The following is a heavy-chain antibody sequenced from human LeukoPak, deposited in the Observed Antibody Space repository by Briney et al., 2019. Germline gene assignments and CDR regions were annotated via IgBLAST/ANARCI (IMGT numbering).Heavy chain of an antibody. CDR3: ARDGFGVPPYYFDY. J-gene: IGHJ4*02. V-gene: IGHV4-34*01. CDR2: INHSGST. D-gene: IGHD3-10*01. CDR1: GGSFSGYY. Sequence: SETLSLTCAVYGGSFSGYYWSWIRQPPGKGLEWIGEINHSGSTNYNPSLKSRVTISVDTSKNQFSLKLSSATAADTAVYYCARDGFGVPPYYFDYWGQGTPVTVSS.